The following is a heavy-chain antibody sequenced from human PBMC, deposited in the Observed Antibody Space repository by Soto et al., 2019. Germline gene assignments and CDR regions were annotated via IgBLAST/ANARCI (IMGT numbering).Heavy chain of an antibody. J-gene: IGHJ4*02. V-gene: IGHV1-18*01. CDR1: GYTFTSYG. CDR3: ARVGDDYGDPLFDY. CDR2: ISAYNGNT. D-gene: IGHD4-17*01. Sequence: EASVKVSCKASGYTFTSYGISWVRQAPGQGLEWMGWISAYNGNTNYAQKLQGRVTMTTDTSTSTAYMELRSLRSDDTAVYYCARVGDDYGDPLFDYWGQGTLVTVSS.